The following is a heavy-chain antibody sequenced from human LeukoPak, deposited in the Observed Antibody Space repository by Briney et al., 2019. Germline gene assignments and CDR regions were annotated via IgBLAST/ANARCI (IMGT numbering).Heavy chain of an antibody. D-gene: IGHD3-10*01. Sequence: GGSLRLSCAASGFTFDNYGMSWGRQAPGPGLEWGSGFFWNGGRTSYADSVKGRFTISRDNAKNSLYLQMNSLRAEDTALYYCARDPTYYSVSGTYRYFDYWGQGTLVTVSS. J-gene: IGHJ4*02. CDR1: GFTFDNYG. CDR2: FFWNGGRT. V-gene: IGHV3-20*04. CDR3: ARDPTYYSVSGTYRYFDY.